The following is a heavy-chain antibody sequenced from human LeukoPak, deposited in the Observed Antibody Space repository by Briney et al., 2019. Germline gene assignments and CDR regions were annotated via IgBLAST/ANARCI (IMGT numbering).Heavy chain of an antibody. J-gene: IGHJ4*02. Sequence: GGSLRLSCAASGFTFSSYAMHWVRQAPGKGLEWVAVISYDGSNKYYADSVKGRFTISRDNSKNTLYLQMNSLRAEDTAVYYCAAGGISAGDYWGQGTLVTVSS. CDR3: AAGGISAGDY. CDR2: ISYDGSNK. CDR1: GFTFSSYA. D-gene: IGHD3-16*01. V-gene: IGHV3-30*14.